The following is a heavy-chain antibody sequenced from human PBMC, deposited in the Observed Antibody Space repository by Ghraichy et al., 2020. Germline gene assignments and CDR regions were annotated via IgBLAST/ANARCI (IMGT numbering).Heavy chain of an antibody. J-gene: IGHJ4*02. CDR3: ARGPPSGGYFDY. Sequence: GESLNISCAASGFTFSSYSMNWVRQAPGKGLEWVSSISSSSSYIYYADSVKGRFTISRDNAKNSLYLQMNSLRAEDTAVYYCARGPPSGGYFDYWGQGTLVTVSS. CDR1: GFTFSSYS. D-gene: IGHD4-23*01. CDR2: ISSSSSYI. V-gene: IGHV3-21*01.